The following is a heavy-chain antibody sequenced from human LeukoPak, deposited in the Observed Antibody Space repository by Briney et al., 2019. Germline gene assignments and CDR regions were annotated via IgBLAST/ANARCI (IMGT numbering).Heavy chain of an antibody. Sequence: GGSLRLSCTASGFTFGDYAMSWVRQAPGKGLEWVGFIRSHAFGGTTEYAASGRGSFTISRDDSKSIAYLQMTSLKTEDTAVYYRTRLRKNKTYYYDRSGYYFEYWGQGALVTVSS. J-gene: IGHJ4*02. V-gene: IGHV3-49*04. CDR3: TRLRKNKTYYYDRSGYYFEY. D-gene: IGHD3-22*01. CDR1: GFTFGDYA. CDR2: IRSHAFGGTT.